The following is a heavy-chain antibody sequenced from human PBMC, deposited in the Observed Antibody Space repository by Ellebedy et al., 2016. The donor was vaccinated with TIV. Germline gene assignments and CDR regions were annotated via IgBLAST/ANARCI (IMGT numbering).Heavy chain of an antibody. CDR2: IYYSGST. CDR1: GGSISSYY. D-gene: IGHD3-9*01. CDR3: ARDYGGLRYFDWSYAFDI. Sequence: SETLSLTXTVSGGSISSYYWSWIRQPPGKGLEWIGYIYYSGSTNYNPSLKSRVTISVDTSKNQFSLKLSSVTAADTAVYYCARDYGGLRYFDWSYAFDIWGQGTMVTVSS. J-gene: IGHJ3*02. V-gene: IGHV4-59*01.